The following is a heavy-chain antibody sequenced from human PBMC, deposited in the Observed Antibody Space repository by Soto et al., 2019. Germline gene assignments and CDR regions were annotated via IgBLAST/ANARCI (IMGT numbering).Heavy chain of an antibody. Sequence: EVQLVEFGGGLAQPGRSLRLSCAASGFIFDDYSMQWVRQAPGKGLEWVSGISWQSGSIRYADSVKGRFTISRDNAKNSLYLQMNSLRVEDTALYYCAKDMFSSSSAATFAYWGQGIMVTVSS. CDR2: ISWQSGSI. CDR1: GFIFDDYS. D-gene: IGHD6-6*01. V-gene: IGHV3-9*01. J-gene: IGHJ4*02. CDR3: AKDMFSSSSAATFAY.